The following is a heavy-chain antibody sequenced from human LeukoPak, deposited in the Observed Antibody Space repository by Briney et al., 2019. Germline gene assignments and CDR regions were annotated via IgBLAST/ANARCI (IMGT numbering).Heavy chain of an antibody. CDR3: ARGGGSYGYGPIDH. D-gene: IGHD5-18*01. Sequence: PSETLSLTCTVSGGSISSYYWSWIRQTADKGLEWIGRIYSSGNSDYTPSLKTRLTMSVDTSKNQFYLKMTSVTAADTAVYYCARGGGSYGYGPIDHWGQGTLVTVSS. J-gene: IGHJ4*02. CDR2: IYSSGNS. CDR1: GGSISSYY. V-gene: IGHV4-4*07.